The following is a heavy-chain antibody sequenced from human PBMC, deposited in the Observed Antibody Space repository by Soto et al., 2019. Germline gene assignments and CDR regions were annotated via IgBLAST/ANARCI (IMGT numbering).Heavy chain of an antibody. CDR3: ASYSVSITIFGVAWNYFDY. Sequence: PSETLSLTCAVYGGSFSGYYWSCIRQPPGKGLEWIGEINHSGSTNYNPSLKSRVTISVDTSKNQFSLKLSSVTAADTAVYYCASYSVSITIFGVAWNYFDYWGQGTLVTVSS. CDR2: INHSGST. CDR1: GGSFSGYY. D-gene: IGHD3-3*01. J-gene: IGHJ4*02. V-gene: IGHV4-34*01.